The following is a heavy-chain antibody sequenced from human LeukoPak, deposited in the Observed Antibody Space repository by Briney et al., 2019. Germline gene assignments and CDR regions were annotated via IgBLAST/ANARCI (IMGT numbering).Heavy chain of an antibody. Sequence: SETLSLTCAVSGGSIRNDYWSWIRRPPGKGLEWIAYINYSGSTNSNPSLESRVTISVDTSKNLFSLKFTSVTAADTAVYYCARHRPGERRFDPWGRGTLVTVSS. D-gene: IGHD3-16*01. V-gene: IGHV4-59*08. CDR2: INYSGST. CDR1: GGSIRNDY. J-gene: IGHJ5*02. CDR3: ARHRPGERRFDP.